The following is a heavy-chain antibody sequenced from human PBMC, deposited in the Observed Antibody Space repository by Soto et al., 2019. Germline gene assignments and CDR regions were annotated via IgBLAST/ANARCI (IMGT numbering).Heavy chain of an antibody. D-gene: IGHD3-22*01. CDR3: ASYYYYDSSGYYPYGMDV. Sequence: GSLRLSCAASGFTFSSYEMNWVRQAPWKGLEWVSYISSSGSTIYYADSVKGRFTISRDNARNSLYLQMNSLRAEDTAVYYCASYYYYDSSGYYPYGMDVWGQGTTVTVSS. V-gene: IGHV3-48*03. CDR2: ISSSGSTI. J-gene: IGHJ6*02. CDR1: GFTFSSYE.